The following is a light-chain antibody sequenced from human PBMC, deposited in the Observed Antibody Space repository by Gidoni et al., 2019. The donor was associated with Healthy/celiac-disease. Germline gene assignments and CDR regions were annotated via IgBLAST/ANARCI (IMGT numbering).Light chain of an antibody. CDR2: AAS. J-gene: IGKJ3*01. CDR3: QQSYSTPPES. V-gene: IGKV1-39*01. CDR1: QSISSY. Sequence: DIQMTHSPSSLSASVGDRVTITCRASQSISSYLNWYQQKPGKAPKLLIYAASSLQSGVPSRFSGSGSGTDFTLTISSLQPEDFATYYCQQSYSTPPESFGPGTKVDIK.